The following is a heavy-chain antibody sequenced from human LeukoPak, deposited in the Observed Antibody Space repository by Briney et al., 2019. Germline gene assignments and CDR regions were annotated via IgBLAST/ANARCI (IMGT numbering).Heavy chain of an antibody. CDR3: ARGLRFLEWLFSPADAFDI. J-gene: IGHJ3*02. D-gene: IGHD3-3*01. CDR2: INHSGST. V-gene: IGHV4-34*01. Sequence: SETLSLTCAVYGGSFSGYYWSWIRQPPGKGLEWIGEINHSGSTNYNPSLKSRVTISVDTSKNQFSLKLSSVTAADTAVYYCARGLRFLEWLFSPADAFDIWGQGTMATVSS. CDR1: GGSFSGYY.